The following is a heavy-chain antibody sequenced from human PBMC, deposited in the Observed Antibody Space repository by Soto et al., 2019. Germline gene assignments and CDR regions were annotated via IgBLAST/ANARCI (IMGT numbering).Heavy chain of an antibody. D-gene: IGHD3-22*01. CDR1: GGSISSYY. V-gene: IGHV4-4*08. CDR2: FFIGGNT. J-gene: IGHJ3*02. Sequence: SETLSLTCTVSGGSISSYYWSWIRQPPGKGLEWIASFFIGGNTYYNPSLKSRVTISVDTSKNQFSLKLSSVTAADTAVYYCARRADNYYDSTGYYYSSFDIWGQGTMVTVS. CDR3: ARRADNYYDSTGYYYSSFDI.